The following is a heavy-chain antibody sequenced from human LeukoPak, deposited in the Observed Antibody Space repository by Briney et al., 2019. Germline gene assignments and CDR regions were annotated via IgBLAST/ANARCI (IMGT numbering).Heavy chain of an antibody. Sequence: SETLSLTCAVYGGSFSGYYWSWIRQPPGKGLEWIGEINHSGSTNYNPSLKSRVTISVDTSKNQFSLKLSSVTAADTAVYYCARVSSIVVATPLGAFDIWGQGTMVTVSS. D-gene: IGHD2-21*02. CDR1: GGSFSGYY. J-gene: IGHJ3*02. CDR3: ARVSSIVVATPLGAFDI. V-gene: IGHV4-34*01. CDR2: INHSGST.